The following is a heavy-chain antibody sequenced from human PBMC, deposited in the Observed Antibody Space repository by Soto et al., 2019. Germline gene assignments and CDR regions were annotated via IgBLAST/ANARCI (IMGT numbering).Heavy chain of an antibody. J-gene: IGHJ4*02. V-gene: IGHV3-15*07. D-gene: IGHD3-22*01. CDR3: AKSDNYDTSGLFDY. CDR2: IKSKTDGWTT. CDR1: GFTFSNAW. Sequence: GGSLRLSCAASGFTFSNAWMNWVRQAPGKGLELVGRIKSKTDGWTTDYAAPVKGRFTISRDNSKNTVYLQMNSLRAEDTAVHYCAKSDNYDTSGLFDYWGQGTLVTVSS.